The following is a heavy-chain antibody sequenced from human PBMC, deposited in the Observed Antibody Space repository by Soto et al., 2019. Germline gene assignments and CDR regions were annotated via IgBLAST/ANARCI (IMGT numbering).Heavy chain of an antibody. CDR1: GFTLSSYW. D-gene: IGHD2-8*01. J-gene: IGHJ4*02. Sequence: EEQLVLSGGSLVQPGGSLRLSFAASGFTLSSYWMHWVRQAPGKGLEWVSRISNDERTISYADSVKGRFTISRDNAKNTVYLQMNNLRAEDTAMYYCGCHLISLWGQGTLVSVSA. CDR2: ISNDERTI. CDR3: GCHLISL. V-gene: IGHV3-74*01.